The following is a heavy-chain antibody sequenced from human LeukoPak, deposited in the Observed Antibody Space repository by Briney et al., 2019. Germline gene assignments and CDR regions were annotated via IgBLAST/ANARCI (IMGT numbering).Heavy chain of an antibody. J-gene: IGHJ6*02. CDR1: GGSFSGYY. Sequence: SETLSLTCAVYGGSFSGYYWSWIRQPPGKGPEWIGEINHSGSTNYNPSLKSRVTIDTSKNQFSLKLSSVTAADTAVYYCARNQRILKGMDVWGQGTTVTVSS. D-gene: IGHD6-25*01. CDR2: INHSGST. CDR3: ARNQRILKGMDV. V-gene: IGHV4-34*01.